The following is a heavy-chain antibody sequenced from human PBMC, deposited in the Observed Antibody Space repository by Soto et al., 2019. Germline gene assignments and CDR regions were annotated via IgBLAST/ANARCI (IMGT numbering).Heavy chain of an antibody. V-gene: IGHV4-59*08. D-gene: IGHD1-26*01. Sequence: SETLSLTCTVSGGSISRYYWGWIRQPPGKGLEWIGWVYYSGSTNYNPSLKGRLAISVDTPKNQFSLRLSSVTAADSAFYYCARHVGEIDYWGQGILVTVSS. CDR2: VYYSGST. J-gene: IGHJ4*02. CDR3: ARHVGEIDY. CDR1: GGSISRYY.